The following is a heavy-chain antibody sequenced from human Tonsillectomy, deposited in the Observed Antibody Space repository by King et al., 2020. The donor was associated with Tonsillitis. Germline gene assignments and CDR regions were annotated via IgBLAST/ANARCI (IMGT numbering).Heavy chain of an antibody. CDR2: IYYSGST. CDR3: ARTLYYGSASFAY. J-gene: IGHJ4*02. V-gene: IGHV4-39*07. D-gene: IGHD3-10*01. Sequence: QLQESGPGLVKPSETLSLTCTVSGGSISSSTYYWGWIRQPPGKGLEWIGSIYYSGSTYYNPSLKSRVTISIDTSKNQFSLKLSSVTAADTAVYYCARTLYYGSASFAYWRQGTLVTVSS. CDR1: GGSISSSTYY.